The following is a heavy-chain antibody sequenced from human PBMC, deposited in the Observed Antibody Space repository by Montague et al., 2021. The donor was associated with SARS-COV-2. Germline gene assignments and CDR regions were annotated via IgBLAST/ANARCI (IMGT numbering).Heavy chain of an antibody. CDR1: GGSISSSSYY. CDR2: IYYSGST. J-gene: IGHJ4*02. V-gene: IGHV4-39*01. Sequence: SETLSLTCTVSGGSISSSSYYWGWIRQPPGKGLEWIGSIYYSGSTYYNPSLKSRVTISVDTSKNQFSLKLSSVTAADTAVYYCARSTYCSGGSCERALLNDGVQGFRVTVSS. CDR3: ARSTYCSGGSCERALLND. D-gene: IGHD2-15*01.